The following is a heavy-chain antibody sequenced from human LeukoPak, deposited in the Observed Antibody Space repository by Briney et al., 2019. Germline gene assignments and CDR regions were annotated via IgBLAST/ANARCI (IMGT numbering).Heavy chain of an antibody. CDR1: GSTFSSYG. CDR3: AKELRPDDAFDI. J-gene: IGHJ3*02. Sequence: GGSLRLSCAASGSTFSSYGMHWVRQAPGKGLEWVAFIRYDGSNKYYADSVKGRFTISRDNSKNTLYLQMNSLRAEDTAVYYCAKELRPDDAFDIWGQGTMVTVSS. V-gene: IGHV3-30*02. CDR2: IRYDGSNK. D-gene: IGHD2-8*01.